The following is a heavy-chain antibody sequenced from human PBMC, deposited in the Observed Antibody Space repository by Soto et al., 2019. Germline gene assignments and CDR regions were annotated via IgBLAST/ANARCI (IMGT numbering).Heavy chain of an antibody. Sequence: EVQLLESGGGLVQPGGPLRLSCGVSGFTFNDFEMNWVRQAPGKGPEWLAYIDGSGATKKYADSVRGRFTISRDNPNNSLFLQMSSLSAADTAIYYCARGFGRFNYWGQGTLVSVSS. CDR1: GFTFNDFE. CDR3: ARGFGRFNY. V-gene: IGHV3-48*03. D-gene: IGHD3-10*01. J-gene: IGHJ4*02. CDR2: IDGSGATK.